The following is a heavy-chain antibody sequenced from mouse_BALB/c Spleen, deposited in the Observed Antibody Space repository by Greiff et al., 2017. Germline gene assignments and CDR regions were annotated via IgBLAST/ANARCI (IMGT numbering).Heavy chain of an antibody. CDR2: ISYSGST. CDR3: ARYVRLLREDAMDY. Sequence: EVKLQESGPSLVKPSQTLSLTCSVTGDSITSGYWNWIRKFPGNKLEYMGYISYSGSTYYNPSLKSRISITRDTSKNQYYLQLNSVTTEDTATYYCARYVRLLREDAMDYWGQGTSVTVSS. V-gene: IGHV3-8*02. J-gene: IGHJ4*01. D-gene: IGHD2-3*01. CDR1: GDSITSGY.